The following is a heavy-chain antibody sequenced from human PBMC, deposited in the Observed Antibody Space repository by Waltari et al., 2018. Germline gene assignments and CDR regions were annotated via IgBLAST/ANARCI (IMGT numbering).Heavy chain of an antibody. J-gene: IGHJ6*02. CDR3: ATTPRNWNYYYYGMDV. Sequence: EVQLVESGGGLVQPGGSLRLSWVGSGIPFSIYEMNLVRQATGKGLEWVAYTSVSGTNIYYADSVKGRFTISRDDVKNSLFLQMNSLRAEDAGVYYCATTPRNWNYYYYGMDVWGQGTTVTVSS. CDR2: TSVSGTNI. CDR1: GIPFSIYE. V-gene: IGHV3-48*03. D-gene: IGHD1-1*01.